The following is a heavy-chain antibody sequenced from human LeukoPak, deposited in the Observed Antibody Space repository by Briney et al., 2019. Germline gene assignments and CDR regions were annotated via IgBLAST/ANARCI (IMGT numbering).Heavy chain of an antibody. CDR3: ARTQKYCSDGSCYDQFDY. CDR1: GGSISSDY. V-gene: IGHV4-59*08. D-gene: IGHD2-15*01. CDR2: IYYSGST. J-gene: IGHJ4*02. Sequence: SETLSLTCTVSGGSISSDYWSWIRQPPGKGLEWIGYIYYSGSTNYNPSLKSRVTISVDTSKNQFSLKLSSVTAADTAVYYCARTQKYCSDGSCYDQFDYWGQGTLVTVSS.